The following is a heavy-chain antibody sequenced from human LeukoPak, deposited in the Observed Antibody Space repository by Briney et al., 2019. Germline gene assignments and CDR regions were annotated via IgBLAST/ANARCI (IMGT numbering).Heavy chain of an antibody. D-gene: IGHD6-19*01. CDR2: IRSKADTYAT. CDR1: GFTLSDSA. CDR3: TREYSSGWPFDF. V-gene: IGHV3-73*01. J-gene: IGHJ4*02. Sequence: GGSLRLSCAASGFTLSDSAIHWVRQATGKGLEWVGRIRSKADTYATTYAASLKGRFTISRDDSRNRAFLQMSSLRTEDTTVYYCTREYSSGWPFDFWGQGTLVTVSS.